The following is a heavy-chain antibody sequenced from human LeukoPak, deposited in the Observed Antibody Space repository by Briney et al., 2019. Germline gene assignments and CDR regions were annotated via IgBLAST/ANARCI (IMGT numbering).Heavy chain of an antibody. CDR3: ARDGLRYYDSSGYYKPGVDY. D-gene: IGHD3-22*01. J-gene: IGHJ4*02. Sequence: GGSLRLSCAASGFTFSSYSMNWVRQAPGKGLEWVSSISSSSYIYYADSVKGRFTISRDNAKNSLYLQMNSLRAEDTAVYYCARDGLRYYDSSGYYKPGVDYWGQGTLVTVSS. CDR1: GFTFSSYS. CDR2: ISSSSYI. V-gene: IGHV3-21*01.